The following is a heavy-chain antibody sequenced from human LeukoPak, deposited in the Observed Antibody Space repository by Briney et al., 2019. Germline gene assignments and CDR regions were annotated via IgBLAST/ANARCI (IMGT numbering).Heavy chain of an antibody. CDR2: ISYTRST. Sequence: SETLSLTCTVSGGSISPYFWSWIRQPPGKGLEWIGYISYTRSTNYNPSLKSRVTISVDTSKNQFSLQLTSVTAADTAVYYCARDDYRGVTNFDPWGQGTLVTVSS. J-gene: IGHJ5*02. CDR1: GGSISPYF. V-gene: IGHV4-59*01. CDR3: ARDDYRGVTNFDP. D-gene: IGHD3-10*01.